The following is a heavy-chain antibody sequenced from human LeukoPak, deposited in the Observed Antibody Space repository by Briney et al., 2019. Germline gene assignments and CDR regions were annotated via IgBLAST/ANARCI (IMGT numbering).Heavy chain of an antibody. CDR1: GVSISSGSYY. D-gene: IGHD3-22*01. CDR3: ARENEDYYDSSGYYIDY. CDR2: IYTSGST. Sequence: SQTLSLTCTVSGVSISSGSYYWSWIRQPAGKGLEWIGRIYTSGSTNYNPSLKSRVTISVDTSKNQFSLKLSSVTAADTAVYYCARENEDYYDSSGYYIDYWGQGTLVTVSS. V-gene: IGHV4-61*02. J-gene: IGHJ4*02.